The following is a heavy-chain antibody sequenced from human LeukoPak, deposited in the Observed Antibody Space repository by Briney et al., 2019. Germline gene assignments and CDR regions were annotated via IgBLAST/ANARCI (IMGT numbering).Heavy chain of an antibody. CDR1: GFSFSSYA. J-gene: IGHJ3*01. Sequence: PGGSLTLSCAASGFSFSSYAMSWVRQTPGKGLDWVSAVSGSGTDTFYDNSVKGRFTISRDNSKNTLYLQMNDLRAEDTAIYYCAKRKFYGSGSVFVSHAFDFWGQVTMVTVSS. V-gene: IGHV3-23*01. CDR2: VSGSGTDT. CDR3: AKRKFYGSGSVFVSHAFDF. D-gene: IGHD3-10*01.